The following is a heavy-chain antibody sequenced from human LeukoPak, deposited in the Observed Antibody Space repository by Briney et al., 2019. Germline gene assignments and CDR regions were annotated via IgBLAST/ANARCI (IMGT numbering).Heavy chain of an antibody. Sequence: GGSLRLSCAASGFTFSSYSMNWVRQAPGKGLEWVSYISNSGATIYYADSVKGRFTISRDNAKSSLFLQMNSLRAEDTGVYYCARATFSSSGHSYWGQGTLVTVSS. J-gene: IGHJ4*02. D-gene: IGHD6-13*01. CDR1: GFTFSSYS. CDR2: ISNSGATI. V-gene: IGHV3-48*04. CDR3: ARATFSSSGHSY.